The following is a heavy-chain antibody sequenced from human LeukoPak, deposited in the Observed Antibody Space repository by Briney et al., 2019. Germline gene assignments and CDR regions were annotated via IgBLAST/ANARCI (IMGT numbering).Heavy chain of an antibody. Sequence: PVGSLRLSCAASRFTFSNYYMTWIRQAPGKGLQWVSYISSTGDTIFYADSVKGRFTISRDNAKNSLYLQMNSLRAEDTAVYYCATTVTTSNLGAFDIWGQGTMVTVSS. CDR2: ISSTGDTI. D-gene: IGHD4-17*01. CDR1: RFTFSNYY. V-gene: IGHV3-11*04. J-gene: IGHJ3*02. CDR3: ATTVTTSNLGAFDI.